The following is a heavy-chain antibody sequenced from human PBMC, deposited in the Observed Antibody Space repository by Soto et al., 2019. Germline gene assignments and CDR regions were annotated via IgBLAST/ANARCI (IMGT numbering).Heavy chain of an antibody. CDR3: TTDPSFTIFGVVITPFAY. J-gene: IGHJ4*02. CDR1: GFTFSNAW. CDR2: IKSKTDGGTT. Sequence: EVQLVESGGGLVKPGGSLRLSCAASGFTFSNAWMSWVRQAPGKGLECVGRIKSKTDGGTTDYAAPVKGIFTISRDDSNNTLYLQMNSMKTEDTAVYYCTTDPSFTIFGVVITPFAYWGQGTLVTVSS. D-gene: IGHD3-3*01. V-gene: IGHV3-15*01.